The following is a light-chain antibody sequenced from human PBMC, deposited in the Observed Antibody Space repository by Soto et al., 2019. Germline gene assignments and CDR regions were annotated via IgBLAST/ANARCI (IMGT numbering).Light chain of an antibody. CDR2: EVS. V-gene: IGLV2-14*01. CDR1: SSDVGGYNY. Sequence: QSALTQPASVSGSPGQSITISCTGTSSDVGGYNYVSWYQQHPGKAPKLMIYEVSNRPSGVSDRFSGSRSGNTASLTISGLQAEDESDYYCISYTSSGTWVFGGGTQLTVL. CDR3: ISYTSSGTWV. J-gene: IGLJ3*02.